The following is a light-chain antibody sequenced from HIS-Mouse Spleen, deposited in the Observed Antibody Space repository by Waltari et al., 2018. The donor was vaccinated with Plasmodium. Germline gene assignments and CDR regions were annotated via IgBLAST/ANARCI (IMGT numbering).Light chain of an antibody. J-gene: IGLJ2*01. V-gene: IGLV3-21*02. CDR1: NIGSKS. Sequence: SYVLTQPPSVSVAPGQTARITCGGNNIGSKSVHWYQQKPGQAPVLVVYDDSDRPAGIPGRFAGSNSGKTATLTISRVEAGDEADYYCQVWDSSSDHPVFGGGTKLTVL. CDR2: DDS. CDR3: QVWDSSSDHPV.